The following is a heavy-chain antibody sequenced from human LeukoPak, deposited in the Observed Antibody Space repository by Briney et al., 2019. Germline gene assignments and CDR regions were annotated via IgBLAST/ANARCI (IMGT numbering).Heavy chain of an antibody. D-gene: IGHD6-13*01. Sequence: GGSLTLSCTASGFIFRNYWMNWVRQAPGKGLEWVANINQDGSEKYYVDSVEGRFTISRDNAKNSLYLQMNSLRAEDTTMYYCARAGGTGTVDIWGQGTMVIVSS. J-gene: IGHJ3*02. CDR1: GFIFRNYW. V-gene: IGHV3-7*01. CDR2: INQDGSEK. CDR3: ARAGGTGTVDI.